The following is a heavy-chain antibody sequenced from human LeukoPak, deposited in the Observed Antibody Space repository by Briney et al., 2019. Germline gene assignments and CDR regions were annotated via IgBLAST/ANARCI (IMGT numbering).Heavy chain of an antibody. V-gene: IGHV4-34*01. J-gene: IGHJ6*03. D-gene: IGHD1-26*01. CDR1: GGSFSGYY. Sequence: SETLSLTCGAHGGSFSGYYWSWFRQPPGKGLEWIGELNQSGSTTYNPSLKNRVTISIDTSNNQFSLKLDSVTAADTAVYYCATHGGNYWSYYYYMDVWGKGTTVTVSS. CDR3: ATHGGNYWSYYYYMDV. CDR2: LNQSGST.